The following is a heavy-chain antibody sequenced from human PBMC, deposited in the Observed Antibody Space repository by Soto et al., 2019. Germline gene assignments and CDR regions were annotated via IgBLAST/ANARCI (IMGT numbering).Heavy chain of an antibody. CDR2: INHSGST. D-gene: IGHD6-25*01. Sequence: ASETLSLTCAVYGGSFSGYYWSWIRQPPGKGLEWIGEINHSGSTNYNPSLKSRVTISVDTSKNQFSLKLSSVTAADTAVYYCARAIMRGGYGRAKTCYYFDYWGQGTLVTVSS. V-gene: IGHV4-34*01. CDR1: GGSFSGYY. CDR3: ARAIMRGGYGRAKTCYYFDY. J-gene: IGHJ4*02.